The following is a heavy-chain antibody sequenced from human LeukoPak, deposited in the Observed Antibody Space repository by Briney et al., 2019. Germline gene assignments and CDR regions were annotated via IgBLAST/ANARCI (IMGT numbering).Heavy chain of an antibody. CDR1: GGTFSSYA. CDR2: IIPIFGTA. CDR3: ARVGGWDCSSTSCHGFDP. D-gene: IGHD2-2*01. V-gene: IGHV1-69*05. J-gene: IGHJ5*02. Sequence: GASVKVSCKASGGTFSSYALSWVRQAPGQGLEWMGGIIPIFGTANYAQKFQGRVTITTDESTSTAYMELSSLRSEDTAVYYCARVGGWDCSSTSCHGFDPWGQGTLVTVSS.